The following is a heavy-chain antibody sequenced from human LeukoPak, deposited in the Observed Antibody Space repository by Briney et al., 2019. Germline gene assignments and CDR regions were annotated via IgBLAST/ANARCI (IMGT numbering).Heavy chain of an antibody. CDR2: ISGSGGST. V-gene: IGHV3-23*01. CDR3: VKDRCDRNTCPEV. J-gene: IGHJ4*02. D-gene: IGHD1-14*01. CDR1: GFTFSSYA. Sequence: PGGSLIPSCAASGFTFSSYAMSWVRQAPGKGLEWVSAISGSGGSTYYAESVKGRFTISIDNSKNTLHLQMSSLRAEDTALYYCVKDRCDRNTCPEVWGQGTMVTVSS.